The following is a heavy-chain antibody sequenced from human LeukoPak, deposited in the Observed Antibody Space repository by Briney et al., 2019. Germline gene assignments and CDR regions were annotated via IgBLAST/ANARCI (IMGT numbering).Heavy chain of an antibody. D-gene: IGHD6-13*01. J-gene: IGHJ4*02. CDR3: AREGSSWYLDY. Sequence: GGSLRLSCAASGFTFSSYAMSWVRQAPGKGLEWVSAISGSGGSTYYADSVKGRFTISRDNAKNSLYLQMNSLRAEDTAVYYCAREGSSWYLDYWGQGTLVTVSS. V-gene: IGHV3-23*01. CDR2: ISGSGGST. CDR1: GFTFSSYA.